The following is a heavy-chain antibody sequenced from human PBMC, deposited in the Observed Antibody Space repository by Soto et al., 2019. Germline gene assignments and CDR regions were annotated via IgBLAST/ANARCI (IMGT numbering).Heavy chain of an antibody. CDR3: ASSRSGRGEFYFYYMDV. Sequence: SETLSLTCAIYGGSFSGYYWTVIRQSPGKGLEWLGEISHTGSTHYNPSLKSRVTMSVDTAKTQFSLKMTSVTAADTAVYFCASSRSGRGEFYFYYMDVWGAGTPVTVSS. J-gene: IGHJ6*03. V-gene: IGHV4-34*01. CDR1: GGSFSGYY. D-gene: IGHD7-27*01. CDR2: ISHTGST.